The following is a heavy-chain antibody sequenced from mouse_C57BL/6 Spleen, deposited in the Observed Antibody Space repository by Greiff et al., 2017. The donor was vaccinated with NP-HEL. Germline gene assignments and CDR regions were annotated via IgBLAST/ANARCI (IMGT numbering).Heavy chain of an antibody. D-gene: IGHD1-1*01. V-gene: IGHV1-59*01. CDR3: ARLWYYYGSSVDY. CDR1: GYTFTSYW. J-gene: IGHJ2*01. Sequence: QVQLQQPGAELVRPGTSVKLSCKASGYTFTSYWMHWVKQRPGQGLEWIGVIDPSDSYTNYNQKFKGKATLTVDTSSSTAYMQLSSLTSEDSAVYYCARLWYYYGSSVDYWGQGTTLTVSS. CDR2: IDPSDSYT.